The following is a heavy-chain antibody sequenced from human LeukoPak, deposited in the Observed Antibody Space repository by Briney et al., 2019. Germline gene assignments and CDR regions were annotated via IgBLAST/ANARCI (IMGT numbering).Heavy chain of an antibody. CDR3: ARVYDYSSAHGVDV. CDR1: GFTFTSYG. V-gene: IGHV1-3*01. D-gene: IGHD3-10*01. J-gene: IGHJ6*02. CDR2: INARNGDT. Sequence: ASVKVSCKASGFTFTSYGLHWVRQGPGHRLEWMGWINARNGDTKYSQKFEGRVTITSDTSANTAYMELSSLRSDDTAVYYCARVYDYSSAHGVDVWGQGTTVTVSS.